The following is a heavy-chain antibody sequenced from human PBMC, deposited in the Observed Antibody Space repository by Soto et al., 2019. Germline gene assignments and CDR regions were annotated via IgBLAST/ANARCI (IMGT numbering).Heavy chain of an antibody. CDR1: ASTVSDFY. CDR2: ISSSGSSR. D-gene: IGHD4-4*01. CDR3: ARFPQRVEGYSIDP. Sequence: GIPRLSCPASASTVSDFYSSWIRQAPGKGLEWLSYISSSGSSRYYADSVKGRFTISRDNAKNSLYLQMNSLRVEDTAVYHCARFPQRVEGYSIDPWGQRTLVTVSS. V-gene: IGHV3-11*01. J-gene: IGHJ5*02.